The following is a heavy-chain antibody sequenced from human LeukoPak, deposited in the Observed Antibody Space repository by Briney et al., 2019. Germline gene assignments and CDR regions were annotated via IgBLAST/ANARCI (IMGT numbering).Heavy chain of an antibody. CDR3: ASPGSSSSKLGSFDY. CDR1: GGSFSGYY. J-gene: IGHJ4*02. Sequence: PSETLSLTCAVYGGSFSGYYWGWIRQPPGKGLEWIGSIYYSGSTYYNPSLKSRVTISVDTSKNQFSLKLSSVTAADTAVYYCASPGSSSSKLGSFDYWGQGTLVTVSS. CDR2: IYYSGST. V-gene: IGHV4-34*01. D-gene: IGHD6-6*01.